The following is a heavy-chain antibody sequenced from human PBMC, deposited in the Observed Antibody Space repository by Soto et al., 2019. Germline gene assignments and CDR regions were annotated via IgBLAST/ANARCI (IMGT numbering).Heavy chain of an antibody. V-gene: IGHV1-69*01. J-gene: IGHJ4*02. CDR2: IIPIFGTA. D-gene: IGHD2-15*01. CDR1: GGTFSSYA. Sequence: QVQLVQSWAEVKKPGSSVNVSCKASGGTFSSYAISWVRQAPGQGREWMGGIIPIFGTANYAQKFQGRVTITADETTSTAYMEPSSLRSEDTAVYYCARENGDCSGGSCSNYFDYWGQGTLVTVSS. CDR3: ARENGDCSGGSCSNYFDY.